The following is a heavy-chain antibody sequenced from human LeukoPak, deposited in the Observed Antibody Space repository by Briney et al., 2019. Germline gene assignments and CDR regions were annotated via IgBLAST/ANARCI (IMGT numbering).Heavy chain of an antibody. CDR3: ARGTRYYYDSSGSDKGLDY. V-gene: IGHV1-3*01. Sequence: ASVKVSCKASGYTFTSYAMHWVRQAPGQRLEWMGWINAGNGNTKYSQKFQGRVTITRDTSASTAYMELSSLRSEDTAVYYCARGTRYYYDSSGSDKGLDYWGQGTLVTVSS. D-gene: IGHD3-22*01. CDR2: INAGNGNT. J-gene: IGHJ4*02. CDR1: GYTFTSYA.